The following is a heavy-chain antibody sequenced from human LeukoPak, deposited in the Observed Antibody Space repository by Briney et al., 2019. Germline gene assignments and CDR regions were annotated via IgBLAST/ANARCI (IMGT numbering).Heavy chain of an antibody. CDR3: PRCGGCSSTSCSPNFDY. CDR2: ISSSSSYI. CDR1: GFTFSSYS. D-gene: IGHD2-2*01. J-gene: IGHJ4*02. Sequence: GGSLSLSCAASGFTFSSYSMNWVRQAPGRGREWVSSISSSSSYIYYADPVKAPFTISRDNAKNSLYLQMNSLRAEDTAVYYCPRCGGCSSTSCSPNFDYWGQGTLVTVSS. V-gene: IGHV3-21*01.